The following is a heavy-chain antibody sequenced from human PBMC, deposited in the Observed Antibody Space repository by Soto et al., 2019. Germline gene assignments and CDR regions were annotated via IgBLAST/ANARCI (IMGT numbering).Heavy chain of an antibody. J-gene: IGHJ4*02. Sequence: EVQLVESGGGLVQPGGSLRLSCAASGFTFSTYSMNWVRQTPGKGLEWVSYISSGGGTTYYADSVKGRFTISRDNAKNSLYLQMNSLTAEDTAVYYCASRYTSGLYWNSWGQGTLVTVSS. CDR3: ASRYTSGLYWNS. V-gene: IGHV3-48*01. CDR1: GFTFSTYS. CDR2: ISSGGGTT. D-gene: IGHD6-19*01.